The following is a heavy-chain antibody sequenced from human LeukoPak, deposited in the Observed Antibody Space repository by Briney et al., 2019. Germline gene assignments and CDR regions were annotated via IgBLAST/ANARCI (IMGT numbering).Heavy chain of an antibody. CDR2: IKQDGSEK. V-gene: IGHV3-7*01. Sequence: GGSLRLSCTASKFTFSNYALSWVRQAPGRGLEWVANIKQDGSEKYYVDSVKGRFTISRDNAKNSLYLQMNSLRAEDTAVYYCARDLGSSWYSSDYWGQGTLVTVSS. J-gene: IGHJ4*02. CDR3: ARDLGSSWYSSDY. CDR1: KFTFSNYA. D-gene: IGHD6-13*01.